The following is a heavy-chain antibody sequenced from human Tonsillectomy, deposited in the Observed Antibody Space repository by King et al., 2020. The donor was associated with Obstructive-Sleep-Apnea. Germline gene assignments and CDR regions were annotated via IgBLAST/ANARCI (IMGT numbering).Heavy chain of an antibody. CDR1: GFTFSPYN. Sequence: VQLVESGGGVVQPGRSLRLSCEASGFTFSPYNMHWVRQAPGKGLEWVAVIWYDGTSKYYADSVKGRFTISRDNPKNTLYLQMNSLRAEDTAMYYCAKSPIIAAAGYFDYWGQGTLVTVSS. D-gene: IGHD6-13*01. V-gene: IGHV3-33*06. J-gene: IGHJ4*02. CDR3: AKSPIIAAAGYFDY. CDR2: IWYDGTSK.